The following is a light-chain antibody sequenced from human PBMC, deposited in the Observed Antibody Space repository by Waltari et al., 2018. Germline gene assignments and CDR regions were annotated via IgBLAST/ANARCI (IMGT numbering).Light chain of an antibody. V-gene: IGKV3-20*01. Sequence: IVLTQSPGTLSLSPGERATLSCRAIQSVSRSLAWYQQKPGQAPRLLIYGASSRATGVPDRFSGSGSRTVFSLTINRLEPEDFTVYYCQHYVRLPVSFGQGTKVEIK. CDR3: QHYVRLPVS. CDR1: QSVSRS. J-gene: IGKJ1*01. CDR2: GAS.